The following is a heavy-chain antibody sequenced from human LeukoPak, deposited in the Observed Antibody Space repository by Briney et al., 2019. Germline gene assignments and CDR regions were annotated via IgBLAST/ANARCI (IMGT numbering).Heavy chain of an antibody. CDR1: GYTFTSYA. CDR3: ARDVAYYGMDV. Sequence: ASVKVSCKASGYTFTSYAMHWVRQAPGQRLEWMGWINAGNGNTKYLQKFQGRVTITRDTSASTAYMELSSLRSEDTAVYYCARDVAYYGMDVWGKGTTVTVSS. J-gene: IGHJ6*04. CDR2: INAGNGNT. V-gene: IGHV1-3*01.